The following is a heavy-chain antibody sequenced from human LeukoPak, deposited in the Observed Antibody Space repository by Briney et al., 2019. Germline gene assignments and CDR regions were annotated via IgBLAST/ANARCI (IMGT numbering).Heavy chain of an antibody. CDR1: GGSFSGYY. CDR3: AREKSLLWFGESQALDY. Sequence: SETLSLTCAVYGGSFSGYYWSWIRQPPGKGLEWIGEINHSGSTNYNPSLKSRVTISVDTSKNQFPLKLSSVTAADTAVYYCAREKSLLWFGESQALDYWGQGTLVTVSS. J-gene: IGHJ4*02. CDR2: INHSGST. V-gene: IGHV4-34*01. D-gene: IGHD3-10*01.